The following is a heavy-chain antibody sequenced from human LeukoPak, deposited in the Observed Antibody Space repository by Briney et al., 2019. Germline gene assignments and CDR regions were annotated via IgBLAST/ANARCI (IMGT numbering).Heavy chain of an antibody. J-gene: IGHJ4*02. V-gene: IGHV3-21*01. CDR1: GFTFSSYS. CDR2: ISSSSSYI. D-gene: IGHD3-10*01. CDR3: ARGYYYGSGSPSY. Sequence: GGSLRLSCAASGFTFSSYSMNWVRQAPGKGLEWVSSISSSSSYIYYAGSVKGRFTISRDNAKNSLYLQMNSLRAEDTAVYYCARGYYYGSGSPSYWGQGTLVTVSS.